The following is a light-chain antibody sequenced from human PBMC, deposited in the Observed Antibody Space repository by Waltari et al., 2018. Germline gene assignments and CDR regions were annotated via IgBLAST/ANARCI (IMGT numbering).Light chain of an antibody. J-gene: IGKJ1*01. Sequence: IQLTQSPSSLSASVADRVTITCRASQGISNYLAWYQQKPGKAPKLLIYAASTLQSGVPSRFSGGGAGTDCTITISSLQPEDFATYYCQQLNSYQWTFGQGTKVEIK. CDR3: QQLNSYQWT. CDR1: QGISNY. V-gene: IGKV1-9*01. CDR2: AAS.